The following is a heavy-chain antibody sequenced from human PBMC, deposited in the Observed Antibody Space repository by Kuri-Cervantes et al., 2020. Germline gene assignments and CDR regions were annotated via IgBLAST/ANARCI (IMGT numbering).Heavy chain of an antibody. CDR3: AKDSSPLIAAALDY. J-gene: IGHJ4*02. CDR1: GFTFADYA. Sequence: SLKISCAASGFTFADYAMHWVRQAPGKGLEWVSGISWNSGSIGYADSVKGRFTISRDNAKNSLYLQMNSLRAEDTALYYCAKDSSPLIAAALDYWGQGTLVTVSS. D-gene: IGHD6-25*01. CDR2: ISWNSGSI. V-gene: IGHV3-9*01.